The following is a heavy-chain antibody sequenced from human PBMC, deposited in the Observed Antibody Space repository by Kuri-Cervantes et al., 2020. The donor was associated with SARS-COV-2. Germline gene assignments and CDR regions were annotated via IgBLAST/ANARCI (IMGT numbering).Heavy chain of an antibody. CDR2: IYWNDDK. CDR1: GFSLSTSGVG. J-gene: IGHJ3*02. V-gene: IGHV2-5*01. CDR3: ARSGYSGYDYGDAFDI. Sequence: SGPTLAKPTQTLTLTCTFSGFSLSTSGVGVGWIRQPPGKALEWLALIYWNDDKRYSPSLKSRLTIIKDTSKNQVVLTMTNMDPVDTATYYCARSGYSGYDYGDAFDIWGQGTMVTVSS. D-gene: IGHD5-12*01.